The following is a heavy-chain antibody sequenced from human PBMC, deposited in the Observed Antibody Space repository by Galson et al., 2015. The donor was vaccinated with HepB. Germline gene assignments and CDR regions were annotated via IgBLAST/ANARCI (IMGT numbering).Heavy chain of an antibody. J-gene: IGHJ6*02. CDR2: ISYDGSNK. V-gene: IGHV3-30-3*01. CDR3: ARDTEYSSSWYAYFYGMDV. Sequence: SLRLSCAASGFTFSSYAMHWVRQAPGKGLEWVAVISYDGSNKYYADSVKGRFTISRDNSKNTLYLQMNSLRAEDTAVYYCARDTEYSSSWYAYFYGMDVWGQGTTVTVSS. D-gene: IGHD6-13*01. CDR1: GFTFSSYA.